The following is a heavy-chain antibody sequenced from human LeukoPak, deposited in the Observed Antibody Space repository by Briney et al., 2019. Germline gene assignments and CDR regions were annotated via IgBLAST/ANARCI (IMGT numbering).Heavy chain of an antibody. J-gene: IGHJ4*02. CDR1: GGSISSGGYY. V-gene: IGHV4-31*03. CDR3: AREGVNYYDSSGYYAVY. Sequence: SETLSLTCTVSGGSISSGGYYWSWIRQHPGKGREWIGYIYYSGSTYYNPSLKSRVTISVDTSKTQFSLKLSSVTAADTAVYYCAREGVNYYDSSGYYAVYWGQGTLVTVSS. D-gene: IGHD3-22*01. CDR2: IYYSGST.